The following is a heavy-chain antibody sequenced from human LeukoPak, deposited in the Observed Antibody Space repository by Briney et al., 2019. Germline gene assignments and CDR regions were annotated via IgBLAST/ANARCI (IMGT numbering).Heavy chain of an antibody. CDR3: ASRKLGNDY. CDR1: GGSISSSPYY. V-gene: IGHV4-39*07. D-gene: IGHD7-27*01. J-gene: IGHJ4*02. Sequence: SETLSLTCTVSGGSISSSPYYWGWIRQPPGKGLEWIGSIYYSGTTHYNPSLESRVTISVDTSKNQFSLKVISMTAADTAVYYCASRKLGNDYWGQGTLVTVSS. CDR2: IYYSGTT.